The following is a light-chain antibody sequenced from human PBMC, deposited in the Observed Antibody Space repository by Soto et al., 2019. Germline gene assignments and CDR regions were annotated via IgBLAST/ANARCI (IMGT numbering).Light chain of an antibody. CDR1: SSDVGGYNH. V-gene: IGLV2-14*01. Sequence: QSALTQPASVSGSPGQSITISCTGTSSDVGGYNHVSWYQLHPGKAPKLMVYEVSNRPSGVSNRFSGSKSGNTASLTISGLQVEDGADYYGFSYKSSTAYVVGTGTKVTVL. CDR2: EVS. J-gene: IGLJ1*01. CDR3: FSYKSSTAYV.